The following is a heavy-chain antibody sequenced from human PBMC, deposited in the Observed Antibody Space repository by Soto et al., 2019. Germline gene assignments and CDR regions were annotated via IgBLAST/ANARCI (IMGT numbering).Heavy chain of an antibody. CDR1: GYTFTSYG. CDR2: ISAYNGNK. J-gene: IGHJ4*02. Sequence: VASVKVSCKASGYTFTSYGISWVRQAPGQGLEWMGWISAYNGNKNYAQKLQGRVTMTTDTSTSTAYMELSSLRSYDTAVYYCAGAVPSLRFLEWSAQYSFDYWGQGTLVTVSS. V-gene: IGHV1-18*01. CDR3: AGAVPSLRFLEWSAQYSFDY. D-gene: IGHD3-3*01.